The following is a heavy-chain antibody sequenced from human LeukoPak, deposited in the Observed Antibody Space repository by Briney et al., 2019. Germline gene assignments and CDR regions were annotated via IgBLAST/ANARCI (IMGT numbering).Heavy chain of an antibody. CDR2: IYHSGST. D-gene: IGHD3-9*01. Sequence: PSQTLSLTCTVSGGSISSGGYYWSWIRQPPGKGLEWIGYIYHSGSTYYNPSLKSRVTISVDRSKNQFSLKLSSVTAADTAVYYCARGRYFDWLFDYWGQGTLVTVSS. CDR3: ARGRYFDWLFDY. V-gene: IGHV4-30-2*01. J-gene: IGHJ4*02. CDR1: GGSISSGGYY.